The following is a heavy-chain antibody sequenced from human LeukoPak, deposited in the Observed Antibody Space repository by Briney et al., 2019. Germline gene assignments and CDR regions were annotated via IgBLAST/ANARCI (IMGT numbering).Heavy chain of an antibody. J-gene: IGHJ4*02. V-gene: IGHV3-7*01. CDR2: IKQDESEK. CDR1: GFTFSSYW. D-gene: IGHD2-21*02. Sequence: PGGSLRLSCAASGFTFSSYWMSWVRQAPGKGLEWVANIKQDESEKYYVDSVKGRFTISRDNAKNSLSLQMHSLRAEGTAVYHCARDRNCGGDCYFDYWGQGTLVTVSS. CDR3: ARDRNCGGDCYFDY.